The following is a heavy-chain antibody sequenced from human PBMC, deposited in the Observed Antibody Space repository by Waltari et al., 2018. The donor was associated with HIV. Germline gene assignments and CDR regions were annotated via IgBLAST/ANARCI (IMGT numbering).Heavy chain of an antibody. V-gene: IGHV3-23*01. CDR2: ITSSASRT. Sequence: EVQLLESGGGLVQPGGSLRLSCEASGFTFSSYAMSWVRQAPGKGLEWVSAITSSASRTYYAGSVNGRFTIYRDNSKSTLYLQMNSLRAEDTAVYYCAHQGAYYDGSGSLGTDYWGQGTLVTVSS. D-gene: IGHD3-22*01. CDR3: AHQGAYYDGSGSLGTDY. J-gene: IGHJ4*02. CDR1: GFTFSSYA.